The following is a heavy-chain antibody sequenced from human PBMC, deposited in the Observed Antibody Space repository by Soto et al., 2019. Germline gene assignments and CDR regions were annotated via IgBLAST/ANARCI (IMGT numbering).Heavy chain of an antibody. D-gene: IGHD3-10*01. J-gene: IGHJ4*02. CDR2: INPFDGSR. V-gene: IGHV1-46*03. CDR3: SRVDPGETSPFDH. Sequence: QVQLVQSGAEVKKPGASVKVSCKASGYIFTSYYIHWVRQAPGQGLEWMGWINPFDGSRMFAQSFQGRVTVTRDXXTSTVYMEVSSLRSEDTAVYYCSRVDPGETSPFDHWGQGTLVTVSS. CDR1: GYIFTSYY.